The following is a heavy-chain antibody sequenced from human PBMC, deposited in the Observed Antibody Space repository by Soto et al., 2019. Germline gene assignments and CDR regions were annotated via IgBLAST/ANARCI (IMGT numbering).Heavy chain of an antibody. CDR1: GYTFTSYG. D-gene: IGHD2-2*01. V-gene: IGHV1-18*01. J-gene: IGHJ4*02. CDR3: ARDFSALGYCSSSICRSCDF. CDR2: ISAYNGNT. Sequence: QVQLVQSGAEVKKPGASVKVSCKASGYTFTSYGISWVRQAPGQGLEWMGWISAYNGNTNYAQKLQGRVTMTTDTSTSTAYMELRSLRSDATAVYYCARDFSALGYCSSSICRSCDFWGQGTLVTVSS.